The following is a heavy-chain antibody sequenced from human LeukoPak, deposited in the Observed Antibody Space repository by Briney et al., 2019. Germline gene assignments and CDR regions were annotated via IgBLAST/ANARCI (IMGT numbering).Heavy chain of an antibody. V-gene: IGHV4-59*01. CDR2: IYYSGST. CDR3: AGQNVRGGAPDY. J-gene: IGHJ4*02. CDR1: GGSISSYY. Sequence: SETLSLTCTVSGGSISSYYWSWIRQPPGKGLEWIGYIYYSGSTNYNPSLKSRVTISVDTSKNQFSLKLSSVTAADTAVYYCAGQNVRGGAPDYWGQGTLVTVSS. D-gene: IGHD3-10*01.